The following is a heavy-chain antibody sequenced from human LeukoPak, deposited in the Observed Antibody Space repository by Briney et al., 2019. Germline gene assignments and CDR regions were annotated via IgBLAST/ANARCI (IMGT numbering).Heavy chain of an antibody. J-gene: IGHJ4*02. Sequence: GASVKVSCKASGYVFIRYGMNWVRQAPGQGLEWMGWISAYNGNTNYAQKLQGRVTMTTDASTSTAYMELRSLRSDDTAVYYCAGGKPHRGAGYFDYWGQGTLVTVSS. CDR1: GYVFIRYG. V-gene: IGHV1-18*01. D-gene: IGHD3-10*01. CDR2: ISAYNGNT. CDR3: AGGKPHRGAGYFDY.